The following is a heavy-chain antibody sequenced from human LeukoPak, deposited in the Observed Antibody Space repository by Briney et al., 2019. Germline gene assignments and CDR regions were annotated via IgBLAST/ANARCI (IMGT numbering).Heavy chain of an antibody. Sequence: ASVKVSCKASGFTFTSSAVQWVRQAPGQGLEWMGWISAYNGNTNYAQKLQGRVTMTTDTSTSTAYMELRSLRSDDTAVYYCASWAYCSGGSCYWGYFDYWGQGTLVTVSS. CDR2: ISAYNGNT. D-gene: IGHD2-15*01. CDR1: GFTFTSSA. J-gene: IGHJ4*02. V-gene: IGHV1-18*01. CDR3: ASWAYCSGGSCYWGYFDY.